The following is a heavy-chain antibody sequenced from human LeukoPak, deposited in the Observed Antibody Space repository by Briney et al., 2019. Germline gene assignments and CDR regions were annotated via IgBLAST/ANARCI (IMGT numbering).Heavy chain of an antibody. D-gene: IGHD6-13*01. CDR2: ISGDGTYI. J-gene: IGHJ4*02. Sequence: PGGSLRLSCAASGFTFSSYTINWVRQTPGGGLEWVSSISGDGTYIYYADSVKGRFTISRDNAKNSLYLQMNNLRVEDTAVYYCARDAKTQDSSQPDYWGQGTLVTVSS. V-gene: IGHV3-21*01. CDR3: ARDAKTQDSSQPDY. CDR1: GFTFSSYT.